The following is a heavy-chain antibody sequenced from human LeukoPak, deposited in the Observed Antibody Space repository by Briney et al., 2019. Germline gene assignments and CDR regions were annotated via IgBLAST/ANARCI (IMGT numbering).Heavy chain of an antibody. CDR2: ISGSGGST. CDR3: AKVSVPIAAAGRNYFDY. J-gene: IGHJ4*02. CDR1: GFTFSSYA. Sequence: GGSLRLSCTASGFTFSSYAMSWVRQAPGKGLEWVSAISGSGGSTYYADSVEGRFTISRDNSRNTLYLQMNSLRAEDTAVYYCAKVSVPIAAAGRNYFDYWGQGTLVTVSS. V-gene: IGHV3-23*01. D-gene: IGHD6-13*01.